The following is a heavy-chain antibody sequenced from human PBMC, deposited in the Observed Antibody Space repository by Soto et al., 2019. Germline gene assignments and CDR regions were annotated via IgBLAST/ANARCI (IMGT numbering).Heavy chain of an antibody. CDR3: AIQDGGFVY. J-gene: IGHJ4*02. Sequence: QVHLVQSGAELKKPGASVKVSCKASGYSFTGYSMHWVRQAPGQGLEWMGRINPKNGATNYARKFQGCDTMIRDTSISTFYMDLRNLKSDDTAVYSCAIQDGGFVYWGQGTLVTVSS. V-gene: IGHV1-2*04. CDR1: GYSFTGYS. D-gene: IGHD2-15*01. CDR2: INPKNGAT.